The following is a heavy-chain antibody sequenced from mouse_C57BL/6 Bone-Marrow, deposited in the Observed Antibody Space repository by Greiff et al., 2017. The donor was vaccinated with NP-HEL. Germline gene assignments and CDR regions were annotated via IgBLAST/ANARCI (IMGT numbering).Heavy chain of an antibody. CDR1: GYTFTSYW. CDR3: ARWDYDGYFDY. V-gene: IGHV1-61*01. D-gene: IGHD2-4*01. J-gene: IGHJ2*01. Sequence: VQLQQPGAELVRPGSSVKLSCKASGYTFTSYWMDWVKQRPGQGLEWIGNIYPSDSETHYNQKFKDKAKLTVDKASSTAYMQLSSLTSEDSAVYYCARWDYDGYFDYWGQGTTLTVSS. CDR2: IYPSDSET.